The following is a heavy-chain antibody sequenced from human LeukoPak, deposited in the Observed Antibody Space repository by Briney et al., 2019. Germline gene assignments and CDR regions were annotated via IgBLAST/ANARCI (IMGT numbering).Heavy chain of an antibody. J-gene: IGHJ5*02. V-gene: IGHV3-21*01. D-gene: IGHD3-10*01. Sequence: GGSLRLSCAASGFTFSSYSMNWVRQAPGKGLEWVSSISSSSSYIYYADSVKGRFTISRDNAKNSLYLQMNSLRAEDTALYYCARDSPEVSYPSPTWGQRTLVTVSS. CDR2: ISSSSSYI. CDR1: GFTFSSYS. CDR3: ARDSPEVSYPSPT.